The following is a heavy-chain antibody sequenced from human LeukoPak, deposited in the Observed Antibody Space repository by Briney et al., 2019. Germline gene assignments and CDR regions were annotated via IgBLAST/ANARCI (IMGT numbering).Heavy chain of an antibody. CDR1: GYTFTGYY. J-gene: IGHJ4*02. CDR3: ARGGSVRGGGANY. CDR2: INPNSGGT. V-gene: IGHV1-2*02. D-gene: IGHD3-10*01. Sequence: ASVKVSCRASGYTFTGYYMHWVRQAPGQGLEWMGWINPNSGGTNYAQKFQGRVTMTRDTSISTAYMELSRLRSDDTAVYYCARGGSVRGGGANYWGQGTLVTVSS.